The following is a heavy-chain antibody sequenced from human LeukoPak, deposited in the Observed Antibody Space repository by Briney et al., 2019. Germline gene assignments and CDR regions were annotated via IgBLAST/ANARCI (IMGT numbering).Heavy chain of an antibody. CDR2: IYYSGST. J-gene: IGHJ4*02. CDR3: ARGRYIGEYYYDSSGYYFDY. D-gene: IGHD3-22*01. V-gene: IGHV4-59*01. CDR1: GGSISSYY. Sequence: SETLSLTCTVSGGSISSYYWSWIRQPPGKGLEWIGYIYYSGSTNCNPSLKSRVTISVDTSKNQFSLKLSSVTAADTAVYYCARGRYIGEYYYDSSGYYFDYWGQGTLVTVSS.